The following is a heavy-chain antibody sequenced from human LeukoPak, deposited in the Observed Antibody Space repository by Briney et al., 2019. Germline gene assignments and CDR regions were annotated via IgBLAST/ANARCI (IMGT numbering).Heavy chain of an antibody. Sequence: SGTLSLTCDVSGGSISSSNWWSWVRQPPGKGLEWIGEIYHSGNTNYNPSLKSRVTISVDKSKNQFSLKLSSVTAADTAVYYCARDHGEEGGYHFDYWGQGTLVTVSS. D-gene: IGHD3-10*01. CDR2: IYHSGNT. J-gene: IGHJ4*02. V-gene: IGHV4-4*02. CDR1: GGSISSSNW. CDR3: ARDHGEEGGYHFDY.